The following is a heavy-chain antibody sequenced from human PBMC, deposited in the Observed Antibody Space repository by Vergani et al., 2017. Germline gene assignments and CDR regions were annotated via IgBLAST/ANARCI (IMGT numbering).Heavy chain of an antibody. D-gene: IGHD1-14*01. CDR1: GFTFSSYS. V-gene: IGHV3-48*01. Sequence: EVQLVESGGGLVQPGGSLRLSCAASGFTFSSYSMNWVRQAPGKGLEWVSYISSSSSTIYYADSVKGRFTISRYNAKNSLYLQMNSLRAEDTAVYYCARYQSRLSGTYGMDVWGQGTTVTVAS. J-gene: IGHJ6*02. CDR3: ARYQSRLSGTYGMDV. CDR2: ISSSSSTI.